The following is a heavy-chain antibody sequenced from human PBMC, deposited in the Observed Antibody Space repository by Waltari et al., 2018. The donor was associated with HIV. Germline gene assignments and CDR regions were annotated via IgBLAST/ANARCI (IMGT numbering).Heavy chain of an antibody. Sequence: QLQLQESGPGLVKPSETLSLTCTVSGGSISSSRYYWGWIRQPPGKGLEWIGSIYYSGSTYYNPSLKSRVTISVDTSKNQFSLKLSSVTAADTTVYYCARLPAAQTLLDYWGQGTLVTVSS. CDR3: ARLPAAQTLLDY. CDR2: IYYSGST. V-gene: IGHV4-39*01. D-gene: IGHD2-15*01. J-gene: IGHJ4*02. CDR1: GGSISSSRYY.